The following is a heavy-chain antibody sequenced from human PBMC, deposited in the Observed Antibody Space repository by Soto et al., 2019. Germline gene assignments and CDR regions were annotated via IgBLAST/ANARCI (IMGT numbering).Heavy chain of an antibody. J-gene: IGHJ5*02. CDR3: ARDKGTTCLDT. D-gene: IGHD1-26*01. V-gene: IGHV3-33*01. Sequence: QVQLLESGGGVVQPERSLRLSCAASGLPFSASGMHWVRQAPGKGLEWVAMIWSDGSKEYYADSVKGRFTITRDNSKNMVFLQMDSLRAEDTAVYYCARDKGTTCLDTWGQGNMVTVSS. CDR2: IWSDGSKE. CDR1: GLPFSASG.